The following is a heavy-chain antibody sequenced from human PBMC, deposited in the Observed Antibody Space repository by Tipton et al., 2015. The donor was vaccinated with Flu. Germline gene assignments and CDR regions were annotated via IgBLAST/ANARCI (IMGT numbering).Heavy chain of an antibody. CDR3: ARVPVGARTVLADY. J-gene: IGHJ4*02. CDR1: GFTFSYYG. D-gene: IGHD1-26*01. Sequence: LRLSCAASGFTFSYYGMNWVRLAPGKGLEWIGYVYYSGSTKYNPSLQSRVTISVDTSKNQFSLILSSVTAADTAVYYCARVPVGARTVLADYWGQGTLVTVSS. V-gene: IGHV4-59*01. CDR2: VYYSGST.